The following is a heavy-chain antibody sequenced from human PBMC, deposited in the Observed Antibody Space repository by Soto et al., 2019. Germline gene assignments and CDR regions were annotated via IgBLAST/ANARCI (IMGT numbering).Heavy chain of an antibody. V-gene: IGHV3-15*01. CDR2: IKSKTDGGTT. J-gene: IGHJ6*02. Sequence: GGSLRLSCAASGFTFSNAWMSWVRPAPGKGLEWVGRIKSKTDGGTTDYAAPVKGRFTISRDDSKNTLYLQMNSLKTEDTAVYYCTTPPGTTRYYYYGMDVWGQGTTVTVSS. CDR3: TTPPGTTRYYYYGMDV. CDR1: GFTFSNAW. D-gene: IGHD1-7*01.